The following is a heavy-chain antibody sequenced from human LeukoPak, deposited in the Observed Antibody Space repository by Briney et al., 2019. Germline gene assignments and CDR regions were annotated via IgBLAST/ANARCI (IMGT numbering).Heavy chain of an antibody. V-gene: IGHV3-23*01. CDR1: GYTFSSYA. CDR3: AKDKLGGSYYPKYYFDY. J-gene: IGHJ4*02. D-gene: IGHD1-26*01. Sequence: QPGGSLRLSCAASGYTFSSYAMSWVRQAPGKGLEWVSGISGSGGSTYYADSVKGRFTISRDNSKNTLYLQMNSLRAEDTAVYYCAKDKLGGSYYPKYYFDYWGQGTLVTVSS. CDR2: ISGSGGST.